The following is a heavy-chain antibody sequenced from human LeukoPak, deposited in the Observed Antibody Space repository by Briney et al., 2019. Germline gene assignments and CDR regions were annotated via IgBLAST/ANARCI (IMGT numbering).Heavy chain of an antibody. CDR1: GDSVSSNSAA. CDR2: TYYRSKWYN. D-gene: IGHD6-13*01. CDR3: ASSMNSYSSSWYYFDY. V-gene: IGHV6-1*01. Sequence: SQTLSLTCAISGDSVSSNSAAWNWITQSPSRGLEWLGRTYYRSKWYNDYAVSVNSRITINPDTSKNQFSLQLNSVTPEDTAVYYCASSMNSYSSSWYYFDYWGQGTLVTVSS. J-gene: IGHJ4*02.